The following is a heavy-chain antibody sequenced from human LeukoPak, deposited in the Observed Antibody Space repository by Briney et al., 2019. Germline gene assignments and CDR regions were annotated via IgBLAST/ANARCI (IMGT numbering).Heavy chain of an antibody. CDR2: IWYDGSNK. CDR1: GFTFTSSG. V-gene: IGHV3-33*01. D-gene: IGHD1-20*01. CDR3: ARAVFAGDLLTGYWYFDL. J-gene: IGHJ2*01. Sequence: GGSLRLSCAASGFTFTSSGFHWVRQAPGKGLEWVALIWYDGSNKYYADSVKGRFTISRDNSKNTVYLQMNSLRAEDTAVYYRARAVFAGDLLTGYWYFDLWGRGTLVTVSS.